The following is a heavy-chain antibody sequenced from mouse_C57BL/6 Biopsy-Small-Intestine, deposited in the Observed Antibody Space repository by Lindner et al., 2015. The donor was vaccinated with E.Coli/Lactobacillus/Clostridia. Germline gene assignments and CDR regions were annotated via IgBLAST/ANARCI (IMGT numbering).Heavy chain of an antibody. V-gene: IGHV1-80*01. J-gene: IGHJ2*01. CDR1: GYAFSSYW. Sequence: VQLQESGAELVKPGASVKISCKASGYAFSSYWMNWVKQRPGKGLEWIGQIYPGDGDTNYNGKFKGKATLTADKSSNTAYMQLSSLTSEDSAVYFCVRGERGDFDYWGQGTTLTVSS. CDR3: VRGERGDFDY. CDR2: IYPGDGDT.